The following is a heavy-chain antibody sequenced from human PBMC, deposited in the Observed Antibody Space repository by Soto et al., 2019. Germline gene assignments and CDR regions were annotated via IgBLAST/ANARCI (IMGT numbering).Heavy chain of an antibody. V-gene: IGHV1-3*01. CDR2: INAGNGNT. CDR1: GYTFTSYA. D-gene: IGHD1-26*01. CDR3: ARDYSEWGHTDYYYYMDV. J-gene: IGHJ6*03. Sequence: GASVKVSCKASGYTFTSYAMHWVRQAPGQRLEWMGWINAGNGNTKYSQKFQGRVTITRDTSASTAYMELSSLRSEDTAVYYCARDYSEWGHTDYYYYMDVWGKGTTVTVSS.